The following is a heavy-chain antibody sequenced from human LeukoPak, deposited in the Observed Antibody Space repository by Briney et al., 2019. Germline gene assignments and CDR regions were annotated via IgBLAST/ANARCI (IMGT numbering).Heavy chain of an antibody. CDR1: GYSISSGYY. D-gene: IGHD6-19*01. CDR2: LYHSGNS. V-gene: IGHV4-38-2*02. CDR3: ARAETYSSDWYDPFFDC. J-gene: IGHJ4*02. Sequence: PSETLSLTCTVSGYSISSGYYWGWIRQPPGKGLEWIGSLYHSGNSYYNPSLKSRATISVDTSKNHFSLKLRSVTAADTAVYYCARAETYSSDWYDPFFDCWGQGTLVTVSS.